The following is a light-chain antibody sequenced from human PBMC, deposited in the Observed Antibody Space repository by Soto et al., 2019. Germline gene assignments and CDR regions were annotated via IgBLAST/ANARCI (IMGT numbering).Light chain of an antibody. Sequence: DIQMTQSPSSLSASVGDRVTITCRASQSISSYVNWYQQKPGKATKLLIYAASSLQSGDPSRLSGSGSGTDFTLTISSLQPEDFATYYCQQSYSTPFTFGPGTKVDIK. CDR1: QSISSY. CDR3: QQSYSTPFT. V-gene: IGKV1-39*01. J-gene: IGKJ3*01. CDR2: AAS.